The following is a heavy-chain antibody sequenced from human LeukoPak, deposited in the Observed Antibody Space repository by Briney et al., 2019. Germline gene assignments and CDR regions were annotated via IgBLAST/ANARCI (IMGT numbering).Heavy chain of an antibody. CDR3: ARDLTAMGPIPKYYYGMDV. D-gene: IGHD5-18*01. J-gene: IGHJ6*02. CDR1: GFTFSSYA. V-gene: IGHV3-30-3*01. CDR2: ISYDGSNK. Sequence: PGGSLRLSCAAPGFTFSSYAMHWVRQAPGKGLEWVAVISYDGSNKYYADSVKGRFTISRDNSKNTLYLQMNSLRAEDTAVYYCARDLTAMGPIPKYYYGMDVWGQGTTVTVSS.